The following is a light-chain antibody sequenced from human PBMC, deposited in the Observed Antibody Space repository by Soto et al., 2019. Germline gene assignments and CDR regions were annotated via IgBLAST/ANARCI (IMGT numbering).Light chain of an antibody. CDR2: GNS. CDR3: QSYDSSLSAP. J-gene: IGLJ2*01. CDR1: SSNIGAGYD. Sequence: QSVLTQPPSVSGAPGQRVTISCTGSSSNIGAGYDVHWYQQLPGTAPKLLIYGNSNRPSGVPDRFSGSKSGSSASLAITGLQALDEADYYCQSYDSSLSAPFGGGTKVTVL. V-gene: IGLV1-40*01.